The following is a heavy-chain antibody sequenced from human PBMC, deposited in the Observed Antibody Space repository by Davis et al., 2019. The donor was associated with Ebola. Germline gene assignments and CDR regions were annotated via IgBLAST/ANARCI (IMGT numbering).Heavy chain of an antibody. V-gene: IGHV1-46*01. CDR1: GYTFTSYY. J-gene: IGHJ6*03. CDR3: ARGPMGTIFGVVIGYYYYYMDV. D-gene: IGHD3-3*01. CDR2: INPSGGST. Sequence: ASVKVSCKASGYTFTSYYMHWVRQAPGQGLEWMGIINPSGGSTSYAQKFQGRVTITADESTSTAYMELSSLRSEDTAVYYCARGPMGTIFGVVIGYYYYYMDVWGKGTTVTVS.